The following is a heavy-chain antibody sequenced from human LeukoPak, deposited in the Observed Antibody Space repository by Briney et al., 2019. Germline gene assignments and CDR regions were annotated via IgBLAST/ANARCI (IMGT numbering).Heavy chain of an antibody. D-gene: IGHD3-9*01. CDR3: AHLSYDILTGYYFDY. Sequence: SGPTLVNPTQTLTLTCTFSGFSLSTSGVGVGWIRQPPGKALEWLALIYWNDDKLYSPSLKSRLTITKDTSKNQVVLTMTNMDPVVTATYYCAHLSYDILTGYYFDYWGQGTLVTVSS. CDR1: GFSLSTSGVG. CDR2: IYWNDDK. V-gene: IGHV2-5*01. J-gene: IGHJ4*02.